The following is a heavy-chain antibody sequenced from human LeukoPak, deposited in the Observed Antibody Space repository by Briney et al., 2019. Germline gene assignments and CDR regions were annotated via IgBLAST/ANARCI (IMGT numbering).Heavy chain of an antibody. CDR2: ISTSSTTV. CDR1: GFTFSNYA. D-gene: IGHD3-10*01. Sequence: GGSLRLSCAASGFTFSNYAMTWVRQAPGKGLEWVSYISTSSTTVYYADSVKGRFSISRDNAKNSLYLQMNSLRSEDTAVYYCARKGWFGQYYMDVWGKGTTVTVSS. J-gene: IGHJ6*03. V-gene: IGHV3-48*01. CDR3: ARKGWFGQYYMDV.